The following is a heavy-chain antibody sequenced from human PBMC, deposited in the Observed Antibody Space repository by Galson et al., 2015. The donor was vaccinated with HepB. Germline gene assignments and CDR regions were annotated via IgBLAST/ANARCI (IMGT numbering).Heavy chain of an antibody. J-gene: IGHJ4*02. Sequence: SLRLSCAASGFTFRSYAMHWVRQAPGKGLEWVAVISYDGSNKYYADSVKGRFTITRDNSKNTLYLQMNSLRAEDTAVYYCARVEQWLTFFDYWGQGTLVTVSS. CDR3: ARVEQWLTFFDY. CDR2: ISYDGSNK. CDR1: GFTFRSYA. V-gene: IGHV3-30*04. D-gene: IGHD6-19*01.